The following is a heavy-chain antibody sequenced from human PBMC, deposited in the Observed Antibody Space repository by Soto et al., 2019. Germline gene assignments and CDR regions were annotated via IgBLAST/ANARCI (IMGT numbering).Heavy chain of an antibody. CDR1: GYIFSTYW. Sequence: EVQLVQSGAEVKTPGESLKISCKASGYIFSTYWIAWVRQMPGKGLEWIGIINPTDSDTRYSPSFQGQVTISADKSISPTYLQWSSLKASDTAIYYCARQWNFDYWGQGTLVTVSS. CDR3: ARQWNFDY. CDR2: INPTDSDT. J-gene: IGHJ4*02. D-gene: IGHD5-12*01. V-gene: IGHV5-51*01.